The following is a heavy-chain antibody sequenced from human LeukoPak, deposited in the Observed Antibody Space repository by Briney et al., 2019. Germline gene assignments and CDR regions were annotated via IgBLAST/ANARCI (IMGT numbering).Heavy chain of an antibody. CDR3: ARAPGGGYYSYWYFDL. J-gene: IGHJ2*01. CDR1: GGTFSSYA. Sequence: SVKVSCKASGGTFSSYAISWVRQAPGQGLEWMGGIIPIFGTANYAQKFQGRVTITADESTSTAYMELSSLRSEDTAVYYCARAPGGGYYSYWYFDLWGRGTLVTVSS. D-gene: IGHD3-22*01. CDR2: IIPIFGTA. V-gene: IGHV1-69*13.